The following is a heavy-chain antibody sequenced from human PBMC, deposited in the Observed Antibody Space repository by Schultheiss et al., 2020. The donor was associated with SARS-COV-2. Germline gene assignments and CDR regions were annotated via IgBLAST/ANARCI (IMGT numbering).Heavy chain of an antibody. Sequence: SETLSLTCTVSGGSISSGGYYWSWIRQPPGKGLEWIGNIYYSGSTNYNPTLKSRVTISVDTSKNQFSLKLSSVTAADTAVYYCARDSSYCSSTSFYHFGLDVWGRGTTVTVSS. J-gene: IGHJ6*02. CDR1: GGSISSGGYY. CDR3: ARDSSYCSSTSFYHFGLDV. D-gene: IGHD2-2*01. V-gene: IGHV4-61*08. CDR2: IYYSGST.